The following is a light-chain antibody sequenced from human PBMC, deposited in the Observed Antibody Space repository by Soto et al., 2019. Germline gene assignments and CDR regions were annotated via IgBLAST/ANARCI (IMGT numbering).Light chain of an antibody. J-gene: IGLJ1*01. CDR2: QVS. CDR3: SSYSSSSTFYV. Sequence: QSVLTQPASVSGSPGQSITISCTGTSSDIGGFYYVSWYQHHPGKDPKLMIYQVSNWPSGVSNRFSGSRSGNTASLTISGLQAEDEADYFCSSYSSSSTFYVFGAGTRSPS. CDR1: SSDIGGFYY. V-gene: IGLV2-14*01.